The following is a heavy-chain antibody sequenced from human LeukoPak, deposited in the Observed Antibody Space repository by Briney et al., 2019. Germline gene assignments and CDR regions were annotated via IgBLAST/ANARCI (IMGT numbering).Heavy chain of an antibody. Sequence: SETLSLTCTVSGDSFSYFYWSWIRQPPGKGLEWIGYIYNSGSTSYNPSLKSRVTISLDTSQNQFSLKLSSLTAADTAVYYCARGVVAAAGRTFDFWGQGTLVTVSS. V-gene: IGHV4-59*01. J-gene: IGHJ4*02. CDR1: GDSFSYFY. CDR2: IYNSGST. CDR3: ARGVVAAAGRTFDF. D-gene: IGHD6-13*01.